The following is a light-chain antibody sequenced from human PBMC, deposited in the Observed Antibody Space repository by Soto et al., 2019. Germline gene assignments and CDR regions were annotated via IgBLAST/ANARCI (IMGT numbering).Light chain of an antibody. Sequence: DIQMTQSPSTLSSSVGDRVTITCRASQSISNWLAWYQQKPGTAPNLLIYKASTLQSGVPSRFSGSGSGTEFTLTFISLDSADSATYYWKQYSDNLTFGQGTRVEIK. CDR2: KAS. J-gene: IGKJ1*01. CDR3: KQYSDNLT. CDR1: QSISNW. V-gene: IGKV1-5*03.